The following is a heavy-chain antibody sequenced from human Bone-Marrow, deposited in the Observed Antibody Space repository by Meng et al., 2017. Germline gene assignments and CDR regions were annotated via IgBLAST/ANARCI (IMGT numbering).Heavy chain of an antibody. J-gene: IGHJ5*02. CDR2: IYYSGST. V-gene: IGHV4-30-4*01. D-gene: IGHD3-16*01. Sequence: QIQDSDTGLAKTSETLSHTCTVSGGSISSGDYYWTWIRQPPGKGLEWIGYIYYSGSTYYNPSLNSRLTISVDTSKNQFSLKLSSVTAADTAVYYCARDLNAGGILVSWGQGTLVTVSS. CDR1: GGSISSGDYY. CDR3: ARDLNAGGILVS.